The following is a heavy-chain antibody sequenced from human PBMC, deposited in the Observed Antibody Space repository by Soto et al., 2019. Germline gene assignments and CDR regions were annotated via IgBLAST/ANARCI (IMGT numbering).Heavy chain of an antibody. V-gene: IGHV4-31*03. Sequence: PSETLSLTCTVSGGSISSDGYYWSWIRQHPGKGLEWIGYIYYSGSTYYNPSLKSRVTISVDTSKNQFSLKLSSVTAADTAVYYCARDLRGYYDSSGYYLGYYYGMDVWGQGTTVTVSS. D-gene: IGHD3-22*01. CDR3: ARDLRGYYDSSGYYLGYYYGMDV. J-gene: IGHJ6*02. CDR2: IYYSGST. CDR1: GGSISSDGYY.